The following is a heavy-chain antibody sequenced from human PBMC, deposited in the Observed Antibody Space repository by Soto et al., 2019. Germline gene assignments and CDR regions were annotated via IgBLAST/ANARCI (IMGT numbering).Heavy chain of an antibody. CDR3: ARDHDEDFGYDLDYFDY. CDR2: IRTKTDDEAT. J-gene: IGHJ4*02. D-gene: IGHD5-12*01. V-gene: IGHV3-15*05. CDR1: GFTFNYAW. Sequence: PGGSLRLSCTASGFTFNYAWMSWVRQAPGKGLEWVARIRTKTDDEATDYAAPVKGRFSVSRDDSKNSLYLQMNSLRTEDTAFYYCARDHDEDFGYDLDYFDYWGQGTLVTVSS.